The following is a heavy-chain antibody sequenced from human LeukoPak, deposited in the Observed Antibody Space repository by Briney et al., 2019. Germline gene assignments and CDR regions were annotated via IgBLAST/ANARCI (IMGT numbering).Heavy chain of an antibody. J-gene: IGHJ6*03. Sequence: PSETLSLTCSVSGDSISSGSYYWSWIRQPAGKGLEWIGRIYTSGSTNYIPSLKSRLTISVDTSKNQFSLKLNSVTAADTAVYYCARYRSYMDVWGKGTTVTVSS. V-gene: IGHV4-61*02. CDR1: GDSISSGSYY. D-gene: IGHD3-16*02. CDR2: IYTSGST. CDR3: ARYRSYMDV.